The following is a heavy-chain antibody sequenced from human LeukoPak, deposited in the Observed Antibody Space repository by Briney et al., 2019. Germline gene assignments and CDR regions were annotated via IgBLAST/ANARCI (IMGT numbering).Heavy chain of an antibody. J-gene: IGHJ4*02. CDR1: GFTFSSYG. Sequence: GGSLRLSCAASGFTFSSYGMHWVRQAPGKGLEWVAVIWYDGSNKYYADSVKGRFTISRDNSKNTLYLQMNSLRAMDTAVYYRARDGSKDDFPDYWGQGTLVTVSS. CDR3: ARDGSKDDFPDY. V-gene: IGHV3-33*01. CDR2: IWYDGSNK. D-gene: IGHD3-3*01.